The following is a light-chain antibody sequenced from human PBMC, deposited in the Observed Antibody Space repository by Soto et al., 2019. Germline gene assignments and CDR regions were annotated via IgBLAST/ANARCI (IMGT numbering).Light chain of an antibody. V-gene: IGKV1-9*01. Sequence: TQLTQTPSSLSASVGDRVTITCRASQGISSFLAWYQQKPGKAPKLLIYAASTLHSGVPSRFSGSGSGTEFTLTISSLQPEDFATYYCQQLYTYPLTFGGGTKVDIK. CDR1: QGISSF. CDR3: QQLYTYPLT. J-gene: IGKJ4*02. CDR2: AAS.